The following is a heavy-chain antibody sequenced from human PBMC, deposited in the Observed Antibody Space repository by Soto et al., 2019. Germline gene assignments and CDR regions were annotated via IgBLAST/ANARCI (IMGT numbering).Heavy chain of an antibody. J-gene: IGHJ5*02. CDR1: GGSISSGGYY. D-gene: IGHD2-2*01. V-gene: IGHV4-31*03. Sequence: PSETLSLTCTVSGGSISSGGYYWIWIRQHPGKGLEWIGYIYYSGSTYYNPSLKSRVTISVDTSKNQFSLKLSSVTAADTAVYYCARAVVVPAAMSNWFDPWGQGALVTVSS. CDR2: IYYSGST. CDR3: ARAVVVPAAMSNWFDP.